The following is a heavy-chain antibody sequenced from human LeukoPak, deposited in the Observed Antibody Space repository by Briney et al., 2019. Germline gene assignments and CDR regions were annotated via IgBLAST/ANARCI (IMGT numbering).Heavy chain of an antibody. Sequence: ASVKVSCKASGYTFTGYYMHWVRQAPGQGLEWMGRINPNSGGTNYAQKFQGRVTMTRDTSTSTVYMELSSLRSEDTAVYYCARSPGYYGSGSAFDYWGQGTLVTVSS. CDR2: INPNSGGT. CDR1: GYTFTGYY. J-gene: IGHJ4*02. V-gene: IGHV1-2*06. CDR3: ARSPGYYGSGSAFDY. D-gene: IGHD3-10*01.